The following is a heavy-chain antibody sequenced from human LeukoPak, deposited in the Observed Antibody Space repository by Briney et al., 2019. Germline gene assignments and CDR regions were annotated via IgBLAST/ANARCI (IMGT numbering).Heavy chain of an antibody. J-gene: IGHJ6*03. V-gene: IGHV3-30*18. CDR3: AKDQYFVTGYYSHMDV. D-gene: IGHD2-21*02. CDR2: ISYDGSNI. Sequence: PGGSLRLSCAASGFTFSSYGMHWVRQAPGKGLEWVAVISYDGSNINYAESVKGRFTISRDNSKNNLYLQMNRLRAEDTAVYYCAKDQYFVTGYYSHMDVWGRGTTVTISS. CDR1: GFTFSSYG.